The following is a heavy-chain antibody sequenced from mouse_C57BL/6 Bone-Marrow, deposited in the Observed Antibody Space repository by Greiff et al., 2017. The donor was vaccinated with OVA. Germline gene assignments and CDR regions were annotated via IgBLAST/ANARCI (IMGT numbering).Heavy chain of an antibody. CDR1: GYAFTNYL. V-gene: IGHV1-54*01. CDR3: ARSYGSKY. Sequence: VKLQESGAELVRPGTSVKVSCKASGYAFTNYLIEWVKQRPGQGLEWIGVINPGSGGTNYNEKFKGKATLTADKSSSTAYMQLSILTSEDSAVYFCARSYGSKYWGQGTTLTVSS. CDR2: INPGSGGT. J-gene: IGHJ2*01. D-gene: IGHD1-1*01.